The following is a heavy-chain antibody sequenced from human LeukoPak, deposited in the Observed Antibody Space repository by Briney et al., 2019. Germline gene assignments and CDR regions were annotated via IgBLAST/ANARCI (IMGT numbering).Heavy chain of an antibody. CDR3: ASGFAPGDAFDI. CDR2: ISSSSSYI. J-gene: IGHJ3*02. D-gene: IGHD2-2*03. Sequence: GGSLRLSCAASGFTFSSYSMNWVRQAPGKGLEWVSSISSSSSYIYYADSVKGRFTISRDNAKNSLYLQMNSLRAEDTAVYYFASGFAPGDAFDIWGQGTMVTVSS. V-gene: IGHV3-21*01. CDR1: GFTFSSYS.